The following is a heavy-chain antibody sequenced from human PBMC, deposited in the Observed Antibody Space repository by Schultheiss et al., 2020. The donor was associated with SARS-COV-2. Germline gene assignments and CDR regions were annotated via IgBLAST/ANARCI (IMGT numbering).Heavy chain of an antibody. Sequence: SETLSLTCTVSGGSISSYYWGWIRQPPGKGLEWIGSIYHSGSTYYNPSLKSRVTISVDTSKNQFSLKLSSVTAADTAVYYCAREGGSGWFYGFDPWGQGTLVTVSS. V-gene: IGHV4-38-2*02. CDR1: GGSISSYY. D-gene: IGHD6-19*01. J-gene: IGHJ5*02. CDR3: AREGGSGWFYGFDP. CDR2: IYHSGST.